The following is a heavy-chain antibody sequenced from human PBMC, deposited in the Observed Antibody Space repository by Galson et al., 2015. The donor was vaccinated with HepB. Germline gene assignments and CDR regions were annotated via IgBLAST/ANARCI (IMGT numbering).Heavy chain of an antibody. J-gene: IGHJ4*02. V-gene: IGHV1-3*01. CDR1: GYIFTGYS. Sequence: SVKVSCKASGYIFTGYSIRWVRQAPGQRLEWMGWINADNGNTKYSQKFQDRLTISRDTSASTAYMELSGLRSDDTALYYCARDQSEMSLDYWGQGSLVTVSS. D-gene: IGHD5-24*01. CDR3: ARDQSEMSLDY. CDR2: INADNGNT.